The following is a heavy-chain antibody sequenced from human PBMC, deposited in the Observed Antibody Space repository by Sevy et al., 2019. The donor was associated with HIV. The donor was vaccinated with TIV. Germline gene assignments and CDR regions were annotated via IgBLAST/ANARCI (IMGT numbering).Heavy chain of an antibody. Sequence: SETLSLTCAVYGGSFSGYYWSWIRQPPGKGLEWIGEINHTGSTNYNPSLKSRVTISVDTSKNQFSLKLSSVTAADTAVYYCARGRRMVRGVIKPIYWFDSWGQGTLVTVSS. CDR2: INHTGST. CDR1: GGSFSGYY. V-gene: IGHV4-34*01. J-gene: IGHJ5*01. D-gene: IGHD3-10*01. CDR3: ARGRRMVRGVIKPIYWFDS.